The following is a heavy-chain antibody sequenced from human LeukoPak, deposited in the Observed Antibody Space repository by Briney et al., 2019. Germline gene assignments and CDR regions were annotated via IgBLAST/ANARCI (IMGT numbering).Heavy chain of an antibody. Sequence: SVKVSCKASGGTFSSYAISWVRQAPGQGLEWMGGIIPIFGTANYAQKFQGRVTITADESTSTAYMELSSLRSEGTAVYYCASMRIAARWYYFDYWGQGTLVTVSS. CDR1: GGTFSSYA. D-gene: IGHD6-6*01. J-gene: IGHJ4*02. CDR3: ASMRIAARWYYFDY. V-gene: IGHV1-69*13. CDR2: IIPIFGTA.